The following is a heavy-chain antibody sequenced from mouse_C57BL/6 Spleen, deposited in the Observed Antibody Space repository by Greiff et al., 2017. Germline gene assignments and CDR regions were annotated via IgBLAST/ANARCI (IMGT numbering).Heavy chain of an antibody. D-gene: IGHD1-1*01. CDR1: GYAFSSSW. CDR2: IYPGDGDT. CDR3: ENYCGSGRAWFAY. Sequence: QVHVKQSGPELVKPGASVKISCKASGYAFSSSWMNWVKQRPGQGLEWIGRIYPGDGDTNYNGKFKGKATLTADKSSSTAYMQLSSLTSEDSAVXVCENYCGSGRAWFAYWGQGTLVTVSA. V-gene: IGHV1-82*01. J-gene: IGHJ3*01.